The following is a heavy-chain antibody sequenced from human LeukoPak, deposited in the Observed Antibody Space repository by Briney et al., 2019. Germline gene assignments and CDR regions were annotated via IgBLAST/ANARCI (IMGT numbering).Heavy chain of an antibody. V-gene: IGHV1-69*13. J-gene: IGHJ4*02. Sequence: SVKVSCKASGGTFSSYAISWVRQAPGQGLEWMGGIIPIFGTANYAQKFQGRVTITADESTSTAYMKLSSLRSEDTAVYYCARETLPTYYDILTIDEWGQGTLVTVSS. CDR1: GGTFSSYA. CDR3: ARETLPTYYDILTIDE. D-gene: IGHD3-9*01. CDR2: IIPIFGTA.